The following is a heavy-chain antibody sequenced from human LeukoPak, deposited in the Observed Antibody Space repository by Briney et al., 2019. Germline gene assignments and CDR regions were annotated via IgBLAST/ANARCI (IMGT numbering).Heavy chain of an antibody. V-gene: IGHV3-7*01. CDR2: IKQDGSEK. CDR3: ASGRQLGY. D-gene: IGHD3-16*01. Sequence: GGSLRLSCAASRFTVSSYWISWVRQAPGKGLEWVANIKQDGSEKYYVDSVKGRFTISRDNAKNSLYLQMNSLRAEDTALYYCASGRQLGYWGQGTLVTVSS. J-gene: IGHJ4*02. CDR1: RFTVSSYW.